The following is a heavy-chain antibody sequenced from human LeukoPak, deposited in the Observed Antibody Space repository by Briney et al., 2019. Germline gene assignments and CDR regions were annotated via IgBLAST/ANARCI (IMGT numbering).Heavy chain of an antibody. CDR3: ARAHYYDSSGYYSSPFDY. CDR1: GGTCSSYA. J-gene: IGHJ4*02. Sequence: ASVKVSCKASGGTCSSYAISWVRQAPGQGLEWMGRIIPIFGIANYAQKFQGRVTITADKSTSTAYMELSSLRSEDTAVYYCARAHYYDSSGYYSSPFDYWGQGTLVTVSS. D-gene: IGHD3-22*01. CDR2: IIPIFGIA. V-gene: IGHV1-69*04.